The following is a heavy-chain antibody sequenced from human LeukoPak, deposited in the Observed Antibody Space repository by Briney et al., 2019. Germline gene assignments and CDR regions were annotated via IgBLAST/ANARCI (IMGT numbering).Heavy chain of an antibody. V-gene: IGHV3-74*01. D-gene: IGHD2-2*01. CDR3: ARGVRRGYQLSPSWFDP. CDR2: INSDGSST. CDR1: GFTFSSYW. Sequence: GGSLRLSCAPSGFTFSSYWMHWVRQAPGKGLVWVARINSDGSSTSYADSVKGRFTISRDNAKNTLYLQMNSLRAEDTAVYYCARGVRRGYQLSPSWFDPWGQGTLVTVSS. J-gene: IGHJ5*02.